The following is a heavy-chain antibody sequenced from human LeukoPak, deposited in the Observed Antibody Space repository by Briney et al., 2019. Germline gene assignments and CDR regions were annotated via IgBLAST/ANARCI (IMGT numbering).Heavy chain of an antibody. D-gene: IGHD3-10*01. CDR3: ARDYYHGSGSKWFDP. V-gene: IGHV4-59*01. Sequence: SETLSLTCFVSGASISSSYWSWIRQSPGKGLEWIGCVYYSGTTNYNPSLKSRVTISIDTSKNQFSLTLRSVTAADTALYYCARDYYHGSGSKWFDPWGQGTLVTVSS. CDR2: VYYSGTT. CDR1: GASISSSY. J-gene: IGHJ5*02.